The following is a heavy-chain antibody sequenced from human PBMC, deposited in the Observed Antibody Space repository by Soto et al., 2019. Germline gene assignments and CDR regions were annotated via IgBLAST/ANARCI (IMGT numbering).Heavy chain of an antibody. D-gene: IGHD3-22*01. V-gene: IGHV3-30-3*01. Sequence: QVPLVESGGGVVQPGTSLRLSCAASGFTFSTYAMHWVRQAPGKGLEWVAVISYDGSNKYYADSVKGRFTISRDNSKNTLYLQMNSLRAEDTAVYYCARKYHYDSGGYYYAEYFQHWGQGTLVTVSS. CDR1: GFTFSTYA. CDR2: ISYDGSNK. J-gene: IGHJ1*01. CDR3: ARKYHYDSGGYYYAEYFQH.